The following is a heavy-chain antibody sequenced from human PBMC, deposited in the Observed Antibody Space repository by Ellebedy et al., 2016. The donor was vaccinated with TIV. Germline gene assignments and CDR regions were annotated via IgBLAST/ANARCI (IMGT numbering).Heavy chain of an antibody. CDR3: AKGPTTRYYYMDV. V-gene: IGHV3-23*01. CDR2: ISGSVTST. Sequence: GGSLRLXCAASGFTFSNYALHWVRQAPGKGLEWVSAISGSVTSTYSADSVKGRFTISRDNSKNTLYLQMNSLRAEDTAVYYCAKGPTTRYYYMDVWGKGTTVTVSS. J-gene: IGHJ6*03. CDR1: GFTFSNYA. D-gene: IGHD1-26*01.